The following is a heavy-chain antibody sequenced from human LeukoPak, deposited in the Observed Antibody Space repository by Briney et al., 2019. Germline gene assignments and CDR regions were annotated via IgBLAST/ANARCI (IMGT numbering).Heavy chain of an antibody. CDR2: ISSSSSYI. V-gene: IGHV3-21*01. Sequence: GGSLRLSCAASGFTFSSYSMNWVRQAPGKGLEWVSSISSSSSYIYYADSVKGRFTISRDNAKNSLYLQMNSLRAEDTAVYYCVRDSFDGSLYYGQDYWGLGSLVTVSS. D-gene: IGHD3-22*01. CDR1: GFTFSSYS. J-gene: IGHJ4*02. CDR3: VRDSFDGSLYYGQDY.